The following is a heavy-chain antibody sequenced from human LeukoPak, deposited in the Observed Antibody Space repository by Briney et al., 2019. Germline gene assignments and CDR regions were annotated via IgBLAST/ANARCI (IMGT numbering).Heavy chain of an antibody. CDR1: GFTFSSYA. V-gene: IGHV3-23*01. J-gene: IGHJ4*02. D-gene: IGHD3-9*01. CDR2: ISGSGGST. CDR3: AKAGPILRYFDFRYYFDY. Sequence: VVSLGLSCAASGFTFSSYAMSWVRQAPGKGLEWVSAISGSGGSTYYADSVKGRFTISRDNSKNTLYLQMNSLRAEDTPVYYCAKAGPILRYFDFRYYFDYWGQGTLVTVSS.